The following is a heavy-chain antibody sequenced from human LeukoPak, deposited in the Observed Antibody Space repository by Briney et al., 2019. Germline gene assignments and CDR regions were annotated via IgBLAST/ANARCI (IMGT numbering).Heavy chain of an antibody. CDR2: ISSSSSTI. V-gene: IGHV3-48*01. Sequence: PGGSLRLSCAASGFTFSTYSMNWVRQAPGKGLEWVSYISSSSSTIYYADSVKGRFTISRDNSKNTLYLQMNSLRAEDTAVYYCARAAKVVRYSSSWYLFDYWGQGTLVTVSS. CDR3: ARAAKVVRYSSSWYLFDY. CDR1: GFTFSTYS. D-gene: IGHD6-13*01. J-gene: IGHJ4*02.